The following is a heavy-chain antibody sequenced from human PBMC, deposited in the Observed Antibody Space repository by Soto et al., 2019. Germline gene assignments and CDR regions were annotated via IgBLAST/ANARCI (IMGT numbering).Heavy chain of an antibody. D-gene: IGHD3-22*01. J-gene: IGHJ5*02. CDR3: ARVYYDSSFSQYNWFDP. CDR2: INPSGGST. V-gene: IGHV1-46*01. CDR1: GYTFTSYY. Sequence: QVQLVQSGAEVKKPGASVKVSCKASGYTFTSYYMHWVRQAPGQGLEWMGIINPSGGSTSYAQKFQGRDTMTRDTSTSTVYMELSSLRSEDTAVYYCARVYYDSSFSQYNWFDPWGQGTLVTVSS.